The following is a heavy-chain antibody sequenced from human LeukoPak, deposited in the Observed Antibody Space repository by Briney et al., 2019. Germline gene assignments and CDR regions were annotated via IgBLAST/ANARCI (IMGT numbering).Heavy chain of an antibody. Sequence: SETLSLTCAVYGGSFSGYYWSWIRQPPGKGLEWIGEINHSGSTNYNPSLKSRVTISVDTSKNQFSLKLSSVTAADTAVYYCARARQQQQRYYFDYWGQGTLVTVSS. D-gene: IGHD6-13*01. CDR1: GGSFSGYY. V-gene: IGHV4-34*01. J-gene: IGHJ4*02. CDR2: INHSGST. CDR3: ARARQQQQRYYFDY.